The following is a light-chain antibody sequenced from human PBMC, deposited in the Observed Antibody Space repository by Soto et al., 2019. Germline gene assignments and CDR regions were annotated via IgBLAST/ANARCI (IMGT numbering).Light chain of an antibody. CDR2: GAS. Sequence: EIVMTQSPATLSVSLGERATLSCRASQSVSSNLAWYQQKPGQAPRLLIYGASTRANGIPDRFSGSGSGTEFSLTISSLQSEDFAVYHCQQYNNWPSLTFGGGTKVEIK. J-gene: IGKJ4*01. CDR3: QQYNNWPSLT. V-gene: IGKV3-15*01. CDR1: QSVSSN.